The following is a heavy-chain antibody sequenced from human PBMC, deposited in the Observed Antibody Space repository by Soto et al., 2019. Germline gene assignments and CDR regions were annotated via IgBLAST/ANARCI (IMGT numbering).Heavy chain of an antibody. CDR2: ISYDGSFV. D-gene: IGHD1-1*01. J-gene: IGHJ6*02. Sequence: LRLSCVVSGLTFSDYGFHWVRQAPGKGLDWVAAISYDGSFVYYADSVRGRFTISRDNSRNTLDLQMNTLRHEDTAVYYCAKERGRNRNFAMDVWGQGTSVTVS. V-gene: IGHV3-30*18. CDR3: AKERGRNRNFAMDV. CDR1: GLTFSDYG.